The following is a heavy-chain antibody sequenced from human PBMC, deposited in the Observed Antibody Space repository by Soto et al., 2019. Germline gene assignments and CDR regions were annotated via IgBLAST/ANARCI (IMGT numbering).Heavy chain of an antibody. CDR3: ARDEAIDY. J-gene: IGHJ4*02. Sequence: GGSTRPPCRSSGCPFSDYWMSWVRQAPGKGLEWVANIKQDGGDQYYVDSVKGRFSISRDNAKNSLYLQMNSLRAEDTAVYYCARDEAIDYWGQGTLVTVSS. V-gene: IGHV3-7*03. CDR1: GCPFSDYW. CDR2: IKQDGGDQ.